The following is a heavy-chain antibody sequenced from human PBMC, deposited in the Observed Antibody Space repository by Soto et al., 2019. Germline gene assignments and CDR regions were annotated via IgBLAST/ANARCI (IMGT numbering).Heavy chain of an antibody. J-gene: IGHJ4*02. CDR3: ARSTLGLATLELPEY. CDR2: MFYSGNT. Sequence: QLQVQESGPGLVKPAETLSITCTVSGDSVSSDSYYWAWLRQPPGHGLEWIGSMFYSGNTYYNPYLMSRVTISVDTSENQFDLKLTSVNAADTDIYAFARSTLGLATLELPEYWGQGSLVTVSS. CDR1: GDSVSSDSYY. D-gene: IGHD3-16*01. V-gene: IGHV4-39*01.